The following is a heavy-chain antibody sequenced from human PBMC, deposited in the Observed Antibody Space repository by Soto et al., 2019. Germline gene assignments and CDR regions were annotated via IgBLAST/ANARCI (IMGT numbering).Heavy chain of an antibody. J-gene: IGHJ5*02. CDR1: GGTFSSYA. V-gene: IGHV1-69*06. CDR2: IIPIFGTA. CDR3: ASGLGYCSSTSCRPLFDP. Sequence: QVQLVQSGAEVKKPGTSVKISCKASGGTFSSYAISWVRQAPGQGLEWMGGIIPIFGTANYAQKFQGRVTITADKSTSTAYMELSSLRSEDTAVYYCASGLGYCSSTSCRPLFDPWGQGTLVTVSS. D-gene: IGHD2-2*01.